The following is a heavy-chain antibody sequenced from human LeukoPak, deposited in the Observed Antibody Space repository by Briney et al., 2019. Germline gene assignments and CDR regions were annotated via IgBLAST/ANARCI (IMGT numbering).Heavy chain of an antibody. CDR2: IYYSGST. D-gene: IGHD3-22*01. J-gene: IGHJ3*02. V-gene: IGHV4-31*03. Sequence: PAETLSLTCTVSGGSISSGGYYWSWIRQHPGKGLEWIINIYYSGSTYYNPSLKSRVTISVDTSKNQFSLRLSSVTAADTAVYYCARSEAGAVYYDSSGYPDAFDIWGQGTMVTVSS. CDR3: ARSEAGAVYYDSSGYPDAFDI. CDR1: GGSISSGGYY.